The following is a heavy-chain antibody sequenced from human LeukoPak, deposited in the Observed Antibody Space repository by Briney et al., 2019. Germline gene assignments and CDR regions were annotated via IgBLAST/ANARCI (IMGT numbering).Heavy chain of an antibody. J-gene: IGHJ4*02. Sequence: GGSLRLSCAASGFTFSSYYMSWVRQAPGKGLEWVANIKQDGSEKYYVGSVKGRFTISRDNAKNSLYLQVNNLRVEDTAVYFCAGGFGFLIEGWGQGTPVTVSS. D-gene: IGHD2-21*01. V-gene: IGHV3-7*04. CDR2: IKQDGSEK. CDR1: GFTFSSYY. CDR3: AGGFGFLIEG.